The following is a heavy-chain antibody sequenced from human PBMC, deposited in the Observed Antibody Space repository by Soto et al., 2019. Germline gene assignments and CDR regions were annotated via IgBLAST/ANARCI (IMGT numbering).Heavy chain of an antibody. D-gene: IGHD2-15*01. J-gene: IGHJ6*02. CDR3: ARGGNRRDYYWYYGMGV. Sequence: PGEPLIISCTGSGYSFTSYWIGWVRQMPGKGRECMGIIYPCDSDTRYSPSFQGQVTISADNSINTAYLQLSSLKASDTAMYYCARGGNRRDYYWYYGMGVRGQGPTVTVS. CDR2: IYPCDSDT. CDR1: GYSFTSYW. V-gene: IGHV5-51*01.